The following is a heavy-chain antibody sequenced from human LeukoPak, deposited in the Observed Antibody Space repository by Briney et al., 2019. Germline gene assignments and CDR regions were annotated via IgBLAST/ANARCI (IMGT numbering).Heavy chain of an antibody. CDR1: GFTFSSYS. D-gene: IGHD3-22*01. CDR3: AKRTDTSGNRGGALDI. CDR2: ISDSGSGT. Sequence: GGSLRLSCAASGFTFSSYSMNWVRQAPGKGLEWVSSISDSGSGTYYADSVKGRFTISRDNSKNTLYLQMNSLRAEDTAVYYCAKRTDTSGNRGGALDIWGQGTMVAVSS. J-gene: IGHJ3*02. V-gene: IGHV3-23*01.